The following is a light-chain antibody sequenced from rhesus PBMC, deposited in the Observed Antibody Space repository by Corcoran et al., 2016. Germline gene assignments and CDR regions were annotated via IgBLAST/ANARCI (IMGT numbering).Light chain of an antibody. CDR1: QGISSY. CDR3: QQHNSYPFT. V-gene: IGKV1-25*01. CDR2: KAS. Sequence: DIQMTQSPSSLSASVGDTVTITCRASQGISSYLAWYQQKPGKASKLLIYKASTLQSGVPSRCSGSGSGTDFTLTISSLQPEDFATYYCQQHNSYPFTFGPGTKLDIK. J-gene: IGKJ3*01.